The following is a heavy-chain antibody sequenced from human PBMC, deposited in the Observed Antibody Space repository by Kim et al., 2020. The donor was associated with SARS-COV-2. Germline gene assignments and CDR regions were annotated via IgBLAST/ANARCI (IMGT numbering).Heavy chain of an antibody. CDR1: GGSFSGYY. Sequence: SETLSLTCAVYGGSFSGYYWSWIRQPPGKGLEWIGEINHSGSTNYNPSLKSRVTISVDTSKNQFSLKLSSVTAADTAVYYCARGVLRYFDWLEDWGQGTLVTVSS. J-gene: IGHJ4*02. CDR2: INHSGST. V-gene: IGHV4-34*01. CDR3: ARGVLRYFDWLED. D-gene: IGHD3-9*01.